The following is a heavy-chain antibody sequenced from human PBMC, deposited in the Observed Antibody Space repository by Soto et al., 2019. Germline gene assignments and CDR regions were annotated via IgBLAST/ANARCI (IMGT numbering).Heavy chain of an antibody. Sequence: PSETLSLTCTVSGGSISSYYRSWIRQPPGKGLEWIGYIYYSGSTNYNPSLKSRVTISVDTSKNQFSLKLSSVTAADAAVYYCARDLGYCSSTSCYPRRWFDPWGPGPLVTVSS. J-gene: IGHJ5*02. CDR1: GGSISSYY. CDR2: IYYSGST. V-gene: IGHV4-59*01. CDR3: ARDLGYCSSTSCYPRRWFDP. D-gene: IGHD2-2*01.